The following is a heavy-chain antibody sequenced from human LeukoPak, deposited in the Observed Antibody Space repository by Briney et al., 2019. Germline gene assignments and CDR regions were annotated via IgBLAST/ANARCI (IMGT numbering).Heavy chain of an antibody. CDR2: ISSSSSYI. Sequence: GGSLRLSCAASGFTFSSYSMNWVRQAPGKGLEWVSSISSSSSYIYYADSVKGRFTISRDNAKNSLYLQMNSLRAEDTAVYYCARDRDGYDFWSGYYRGVYFDYWGQGTLVTISS. V-gene: IGHV3-21*01. CDR1: GFTFSSYS. D-gene: IGHD3-3*01. CDR3: ARDRDGYDFWSGYYRGVYFDY. J-gene: IGHJ4*02.